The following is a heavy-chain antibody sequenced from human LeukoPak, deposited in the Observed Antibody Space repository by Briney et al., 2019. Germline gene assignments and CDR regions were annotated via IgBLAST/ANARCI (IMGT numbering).Heavy chain of an antibody. D-gene: IGHD4-17*01. CDR1: GFTFSDYW. CDR3: AREEITVTDAFDI. Sequence: GGSLRLSCAASGFTFSDYWMHWVRQAPGKGLVWVSRINSDGTTINYADSVKGRFSISRDNAKNTLYLHMNSLRAEDMAVYYCAREEITVTDAFDIWGQGTMVTVSS. CDR2: INSDGTTI. V-gene: IGHV3-74*01. J-gene: IGHJ3*02.